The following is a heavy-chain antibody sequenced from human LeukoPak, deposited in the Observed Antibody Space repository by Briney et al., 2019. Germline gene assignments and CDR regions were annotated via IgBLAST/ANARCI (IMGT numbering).Heavy chain of an antibody. Sequence: SETLSLTCTVFGGSISNYYWNWIRQPPGKRLEWIGSVYHSGNTNYNPSLGSRVTMSVDTSKNQFSLKLNSVTATDTAVYYCARRISGDYGNWLDPWGQGTPVTVSS. CDR1: GGSISNYY. CDR2: VYHSGNT. CDR3: ARRISGDYGNWLDP. D-gene: IGHD4-17*01. J-gene: IGHJ5*02. V-gene: IGHV4-59*01.